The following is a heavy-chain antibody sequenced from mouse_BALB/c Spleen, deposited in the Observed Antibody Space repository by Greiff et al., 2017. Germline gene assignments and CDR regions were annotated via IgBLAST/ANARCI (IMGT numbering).Heavy chain of an antibody. V-gene: IGHV1-15*01. D-gene: IGHD2-4*01. CDR2: IDPETGGT. J-gene: IGHJ3*01. Sequence: VQLQQSGAELVRPGASVTLSCKASGYTFTDYEMHWVKQTPVHGLEWIGAIDPETGGTAYNQKFKGKATLTADKSSSTAYMELRSLTSEDSAVYYCTRGGDDYDGAYWGQGTLVTVSA. CDR1: GYTFTDYE. CDR3: TRGGDDYDGAY.